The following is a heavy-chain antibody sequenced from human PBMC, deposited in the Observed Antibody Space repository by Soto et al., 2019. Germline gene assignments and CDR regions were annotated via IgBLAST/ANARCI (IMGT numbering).Heavy chain of an antibody. Sequence: PSETLSLTCTVSGGSISSYYWSWIRQPPGKGLEWIGEINHSGSTNYNPSLKSRVTISVDTSKNQFSLKLSSVTAADTAVYYCARGVGTEDCFDYWGQGTLVTVSS. D-gene: IGHD2-8*02. J-gene: IGHJ4*02. CDR3: ARGVGTEDCFDY. CDR2: INHSGST. CDR1: GGSISSYY. V-gene: IGHV4-34*01.